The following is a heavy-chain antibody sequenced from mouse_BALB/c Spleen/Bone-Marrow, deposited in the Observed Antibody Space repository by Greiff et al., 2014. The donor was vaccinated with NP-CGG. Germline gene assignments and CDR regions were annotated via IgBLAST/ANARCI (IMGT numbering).Heavy chain of an antibody. CDR2: IDPANGNT. CDR1: GFNIKDTY. Sequence: EVKLMESGAELVKPGASVKLSCTASGFNIKDTYMHWVKQRPEQGLEWIGRIDPANGNTKYDPKFQGKATITADTSSNTAYLQLSSLTSEDTAVYYYARSEGYGNYLAWFAYWGQGTLVTVSA. V-gene: IGHV14-3*02. J-gene: IGHJ3*01. D-gene: IGHD2-10*02. CDR3: ARSEGYGNYLAWFAY.